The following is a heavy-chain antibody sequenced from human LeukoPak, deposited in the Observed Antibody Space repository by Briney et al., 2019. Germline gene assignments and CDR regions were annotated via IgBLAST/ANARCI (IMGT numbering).Heavy chain of an antibody. V-gene: IGHV3-23*01. CDR2: ISGSGGST. Sequence: PGGSLRLSYAASGFTFSSYAMSWVRQAPGKGLEWVSAISGSGGSTYYADSVKGRFTISRDNSKNTLYLQMNSLRAEDTAVYYCAKVRSFHYDILTGYPGTFDYWGQGTLVTVSS. CDR3: AKVRSFHYDILTGYPGTFDY. J-gene: IGHJ4*02. CDR1: GFTFSSYA. D-gene: IGHD3-9*01.